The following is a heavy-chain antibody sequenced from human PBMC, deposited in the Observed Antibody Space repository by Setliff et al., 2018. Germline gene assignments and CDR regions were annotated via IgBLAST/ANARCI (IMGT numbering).Heavy chain of an antibody. D-gene: IGHD2-8*01. V-gene: IGHV1-18*01. J-gene: IGHJ4*02. CDR2: ISAYTGNT. CDR3: SRLVRYCTTTTCQRASGAEF. CDR1: GYTFTNYG. Sequence: GASVKVSCKASGYTFTNYGINWVRQAPGQGLEWMEWISAYTGNTNYAQKLQGRVSMTTDTSTSTAYMELRSLTSDDTAVYYCSRLVRYCTTTTCQRASGAEFWGQGTLVTVSS.